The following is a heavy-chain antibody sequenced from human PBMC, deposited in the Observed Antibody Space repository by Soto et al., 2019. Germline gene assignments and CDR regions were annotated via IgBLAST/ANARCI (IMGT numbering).Heavy chain of an antibody. CDR3: ATDCGRHHGGIDY. CDR1: GGTFSSYY. V-gene: IGHV1-69*01. J-gene: IGHJ4*01. D-gene: IGHD1-26*01. CDR2: IIPIFGNA. Sequence: QVQLVQSGAEVKKPGASVKVSCKASGGTFSSYYLNWVRQAPGQGLEWMGEIIPIFGNANYAQKFQGRVTITADESTSTGYLELSSLRYEDAAVYYCATDCGRHHGGIDYWGHGTMVTVSS.